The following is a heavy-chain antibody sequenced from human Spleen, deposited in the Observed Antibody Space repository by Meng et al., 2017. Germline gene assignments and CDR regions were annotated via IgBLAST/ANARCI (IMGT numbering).Heavy chain of an antibody. CDR3: ARGARMTTVTALDY. CDR2: IIPIFGTA. Sequence: VQRGRSGAEVKKPGASVKVSCKASGGTFSSYAISWVRQAPGQGLEWMGGIIPIFGTANYAQKFQGRVTITADESTSTAYMELSSLRSEDTAVYYCARGARMTTVTALDYWGQGTLVTVSS. J-gene: IGHJ4*02. V-gene: IGHV1-69*01. CDR1: GGTFSSYA. D-gene: IGHD4-17*01.